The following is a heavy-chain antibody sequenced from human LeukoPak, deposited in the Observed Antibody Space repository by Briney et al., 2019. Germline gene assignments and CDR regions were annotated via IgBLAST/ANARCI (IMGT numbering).Heavy chain of an antibody. J-gene: IGHJ5*02. CDR3: AKEYQPNWFDP. CDR2: IPYDGSNK. V-gene: IGHV3-30*02. CDR1: GFTVSNTF. D-gene: IGHD2-2*01. Sequence: GGSLRLSCAASGFTVSNTFMSWVRQTPGKGLEWVAFIPYDGSNKYYADSVKGRFTISRDNSRNTLYLQMNSLRAEDTAVYYCAKEYQPNWFDPWGQGTLVTVSS.